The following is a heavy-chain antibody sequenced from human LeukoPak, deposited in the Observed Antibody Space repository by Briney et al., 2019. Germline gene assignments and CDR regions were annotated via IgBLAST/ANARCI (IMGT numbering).Heavy chain of an antibody. D-gene: IGHD2-15*01. CDR2: INPNSGGT. Sequence: ASVKVSCKASGYTFTGYYMHGVRQAPGQGREWMGWINPNSGGTNYAQKFQGRVTMTRDTSISTAYMELSRLRSDDTAVYYCAREGIVVVVAAFDYWGQGTLVTVSS. V-gene: IGHV1-2*02. CDR3: AREGIVVVVAAFDY. J-gene: IGHJ4*02. CDR1: GYTFTGYY.